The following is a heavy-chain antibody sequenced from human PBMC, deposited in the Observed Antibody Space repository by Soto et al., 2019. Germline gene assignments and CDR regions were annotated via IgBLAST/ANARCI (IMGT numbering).Heavy chain of an antibody. CDR1: GYTFTSYG. CDR2: ISAYNGNT. Sequence: QVQLVQSGAEVKKPGASVKVSCKASGYTFTSYGISWVRQAPGQGLEWMGWISAYNGNTNYAQKIQGRGTTTTDTSTSTAYMELRSLRSDDTAVYYWARKVLDGVGRYAFDSWGQGTMVTVSS. V-gene: IGHV1-18*01. CDR3: ARKVLDGVGRYAFDS. D-gene: IGHD3-10*01. J-gene: IGHJ3*02.